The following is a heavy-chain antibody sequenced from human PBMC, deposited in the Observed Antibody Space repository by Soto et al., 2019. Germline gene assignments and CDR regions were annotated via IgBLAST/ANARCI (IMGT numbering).Heavy chain of an antibody. CDR2: IKSKTDGGTT. D-gene: IGHD2-2*01. CDR1: GFTFSNAW. Sequence: GGSLRLSCAASGFTFSNAWMSWVRQAPGKGLEWVGRIKSKTDGGTTDYAAPVKGRFTISRDDSKNTLYLQMNSLKTEDTAVYYCTTDLWGGLGVVVPAAHHLDAFDIWGQGTMVTVSS. CDR3: TTDLWGGLGVVVPAAHHLDAFDI. J-gene: IGHJ3*02. V-gene: IGHV3-15*01.